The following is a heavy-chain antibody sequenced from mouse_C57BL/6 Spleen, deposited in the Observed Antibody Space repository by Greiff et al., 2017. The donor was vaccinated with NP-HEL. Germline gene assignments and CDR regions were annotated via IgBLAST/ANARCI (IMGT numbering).Heavy chain of an antibody. V-gene: IGHV1-50*01. CDR2: IDPSDSYT. CDR1: GYTFTSYW. D-gene: IGHD1-1*01. CDR3: ARTDYGGAMDY. Sequence: QVQLQQPGAELVKPGASVKLSCKASGYTFTSYWMQWVKQRPGQGLEWIGEIDPSDSYTNYNQKFKGKATLTVDTYSSTAYMQLSSLTSEDSAVYYCARTDYGGAMDYWGQGTSVTVSS. J-gene: IGHJ4*01.